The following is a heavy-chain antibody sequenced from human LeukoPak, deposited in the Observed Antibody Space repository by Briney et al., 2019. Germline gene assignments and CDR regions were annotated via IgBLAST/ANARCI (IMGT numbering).Heavy chain of an antibody. CDR1: GGSFDDYH. V-gene: IGHV4-34*01. D-gene: IGHD3-10*01. Sequence: WETLSLTCEVNGGSFDDYHWSWIRQPPGKGLEWIGSIYYSGSTYYNPSLKSRVTISVDTSKNQFSLKLSSVTAADTAVYYCARLSLRYYYGPGLTNDYWGQGTLVTVSS. CDR3: ARLSLRYYYGPGLTNDY. CDR2: IYYSGST. J-gene: IGHJ4*02.